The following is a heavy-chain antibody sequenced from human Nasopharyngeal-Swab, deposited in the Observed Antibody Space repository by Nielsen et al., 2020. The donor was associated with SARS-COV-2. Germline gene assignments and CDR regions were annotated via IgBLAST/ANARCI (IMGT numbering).Heavy chain of an antibody. CDR2: IRSDSSSS. V-gene: IGHV3-48*04. D-gene: IGHD6-13*01. J-gene: IGHJ6*02. CDR3: ARRQYSSTWSGKFYYSYYGMDV. CDR1: GFTFSTYS. Sequence: GGSLRLSCAASGFTFSTYSMNWIRQAPGKGLEWIASIRSDSSSSYYADSVKGRFTVSRDNAQKSLYLQINSLRAEDTAVYYCARRQYSSTWSGKFYYSYYGMDVWGPGTTVTVSS.